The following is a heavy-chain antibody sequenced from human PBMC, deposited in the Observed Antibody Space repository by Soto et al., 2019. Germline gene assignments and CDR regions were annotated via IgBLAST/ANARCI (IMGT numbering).Heavy chain of an antibody. CDR1: GFTFSSYG. Sequence: GGSLRLSCAASGFTFSSYGMHWVRQAPGKGLEWVAVISYDGSNKYYADSVKGRFTISRDNSKNTLYLQMNSLRAEDTAVYYCAKARYFTVLYYGMDVWGQGTTVTVSS. CDR3: AKARYFTVLYYGMDV. J-gene: IGHJ6*02. CDR2: ISYDGSNK. D-gene: IGHD2-8*02. V-gene: IGHV3-30*18.